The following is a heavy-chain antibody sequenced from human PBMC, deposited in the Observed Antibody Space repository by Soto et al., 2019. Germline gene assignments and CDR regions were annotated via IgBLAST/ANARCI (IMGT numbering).Heavy chain of an antibody. J-gene: IGHJ3*02. CDR1: GFTFSSYS. CDR2: ISSSSSTI. V-gene: IGHV3-48*01. CDR3: ARESGYYDSSGYYSYAFDI. D-gene: IGHD3-22*01. Sequence: PGGSLRLSCAASGFTFSSYSMNWVRQAPGKGLEWVSYISSSSSTIYYADSVKGRFTISRDNAKNSLYLQMNSLRAEDTAVYYCARESGYYDSSGYYSYAFDIWGQGTMVTVSS.